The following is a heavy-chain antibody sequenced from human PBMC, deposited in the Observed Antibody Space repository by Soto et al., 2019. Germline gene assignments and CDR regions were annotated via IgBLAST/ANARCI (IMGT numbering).Heavy chain of an antibody. CDR2: ISSSSSYI. V-gene: IGHV3-21*01. CDR1: GFTFSSYS. J-gene: IGHJ3*02. Sequence: PGGSLRLSCAASGFTFSSYSMNWVRQAPGKGLEWVSSISSSSSYIYYADSVKGRFTISRDNAKSSLYLQMNSLRAEDTAVYYCASVLGLGFLPLDAFDIWGQGTMVTVSS. D-gene: IGHD3-3*01. CDR3: ASVLGLGFLPLDAFDI.